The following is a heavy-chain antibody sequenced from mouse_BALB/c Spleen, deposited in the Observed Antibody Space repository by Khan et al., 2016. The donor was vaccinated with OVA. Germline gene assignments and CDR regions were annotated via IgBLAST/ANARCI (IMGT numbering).Heavy chain of an antibody. Sequence: VQLQQSGAELVKPGASVKLSCKASGYTFTSYYMYWVKQRPGQGLEWIGEINPSNGGTNFNENFKTKATLTVEKSSSTAYMQLSSLTSEDSAVYYCTRSITTMDAMDYWGQGPSVTVSS. CDR2: INPSNGGT. J-gene: IGHJ4*01. CDR1: GYTFTSYY. V-gene: IGHV1S81*02. CDR3: TRSITTMDAMDY. D-gene: IGHD2-4*01.